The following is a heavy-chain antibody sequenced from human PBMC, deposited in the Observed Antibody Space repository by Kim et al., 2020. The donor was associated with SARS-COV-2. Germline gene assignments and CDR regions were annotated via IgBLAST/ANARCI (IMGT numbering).Heavy chain of an antibody. Sequence: GGSLRLSCAASGFTFSSYSMNWVRQAPGKGLEWVSYISSSSTIYYADSVKGRFTISRDNAKNSLYLHMNSLRAEETAVYYCARVRGGANDYWGQGTLVTVSS. V-gene: IGHV3-48*01. CDR2: ISSSSTI. CDR3: ARVRGGANDY. J-gene: IGHJ4*02. CDR1: GFTFSSYS. D-gene: IGHD3-16*01.